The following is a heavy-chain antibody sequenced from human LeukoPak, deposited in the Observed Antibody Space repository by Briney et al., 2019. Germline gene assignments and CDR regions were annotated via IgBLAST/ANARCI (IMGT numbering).Heavy chain of an antibody. CDR2: IYHSGST. CDR3: ARAGIGIRYYMDV. V-gene: IGHV4-38-2*01. J-gene: IGHJ6*03. D-gene: IGHD3-10*01. CDR1: GYSISSGYY. Sequence: PSETLSLTCAVSGYSISSGYYWGRIRQPPGKGLEWIGNIYHSGSTYYNPSLRSRVTISVDTSKNQFSLKLSSVTAADTAVYYCARAGIGIRYYMDVWGKGTTVTVSS.